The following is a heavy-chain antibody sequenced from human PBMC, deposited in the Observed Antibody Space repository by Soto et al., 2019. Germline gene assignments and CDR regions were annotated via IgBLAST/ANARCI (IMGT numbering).Heavy chain of an antibody. CDR2: ISGSGGST. Sequence: EVQLLESGGGLVQPGGSLRLSCAASGFTFSSYAMSWVRQAPGKGLEWVSAISGSGGSTYYADSVKGRFTISRDNSKNTLYLQMNSLRAADTAVYYCGRCTSTSCHLGSDYWGQGTLVTVSS. CDR1: GFTFSSYA. D-gene: IGHD2-2*01. V-gene: IGHV3-23*01. CDR3: GRCTSTSCHLGSDY. J-gene: IGHJ4*02.